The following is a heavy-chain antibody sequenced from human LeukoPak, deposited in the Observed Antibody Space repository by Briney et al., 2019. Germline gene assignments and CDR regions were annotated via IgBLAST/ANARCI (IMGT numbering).Heavy chain of an antibody. V-gene: IGHV3-23*01. CDR2: MSGSDGAT. J-gene: IGHJ5*02. D-gene: IGHD2-21*01. CDR1: GFTFSIHG. CDR3: AKDSPILTS. Sequence: PGGSLRLSCAASGFTFSIHGMSWVRQAPGKGLEWVSAMSGSDGATYYADPVKGRFTISRDNSKNTLYLQMNSLRAEDTAVYHCAKDSPILTSWGQGTLVTVSS.